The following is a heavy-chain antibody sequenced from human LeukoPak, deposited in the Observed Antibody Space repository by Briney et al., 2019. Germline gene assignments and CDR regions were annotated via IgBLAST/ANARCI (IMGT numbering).Heavy chain of an antibody. J-gene: IGHJ4*02. Sequence: GGSLRLSCAASGFTFRNYVIHWVRQAPGKGLEWVAVTSSGLNVKLYADSVKGRFTISRDNSRSTLYLQMNSLRPEDTAIYYCAREGYYGSGSPPSLYFDYWGQGTLVTVSS. CDR3: AREGYYGSGSPPSLYFDY. V-gene: IGHV3-30-3*01. CDR2: TSSGLNVK. D-gene: IGHD3-10*01. CDR1: GFTFRNYV.